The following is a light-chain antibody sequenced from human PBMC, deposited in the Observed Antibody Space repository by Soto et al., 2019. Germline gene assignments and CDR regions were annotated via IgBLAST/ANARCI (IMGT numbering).Light chain of an antibody. CDR3: LLSYSGARQGV. V-gene: IGLV7-46*01. CDR2: DTS. CDR1: TGAVTSGHY. J-gene: IGLJ2*01. Sequence: QAVVTQEPSLTVSLGGTVTLTCGSSTGAVTSGHYPYWFQQKPGQAPRTLIYDTSNKHSWTPARFSGSLLGGKAALTLSGAQPEDEAEYYCLLSYSGARQGVFGGGTKVTVL.